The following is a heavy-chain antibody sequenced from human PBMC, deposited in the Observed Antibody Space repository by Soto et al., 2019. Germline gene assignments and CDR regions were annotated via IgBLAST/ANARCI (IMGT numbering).Heavy chain of an antibody. CDR3: AREGVSEVTNYYGMDV. D-gene: IGHD4-17*01. CDR2: IGTAGDT. V-gene: IGHV3-13*01. J-gene: IGHJ6*02. Sequence: GGSLRLSCAASGFTFSSYDMHWVRQATGKGLEWVSAIGTAGDTYYPGSVKGRFTISRENAKNSLYLQMNSLRAEDTAVYYCAREGVSEVTNYYGMDVWGQGTTVTVSS. CDR1: GFTFSSYD.